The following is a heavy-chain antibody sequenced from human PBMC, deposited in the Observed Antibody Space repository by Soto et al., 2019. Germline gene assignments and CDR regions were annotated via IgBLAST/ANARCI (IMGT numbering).Heavy chain of an antibody. CDR3: TRHSDRGWSTIDY. Sequence: GEARKISCKGSGYSFAAYWIGWVRQMPGKGLEWMGIIYPSDSDTRYSPSLQGQVTISADKSISTAYLQWSSLKASDTAIYYCTRHSDRGWSTIDYWGQGTLVTVSS. D-gene: IGHD6-19*01. V-gene: IGHV5-51*01. J-gene: IGHJ4*02. CDR1: GYSFAAYW. CDR2: IYPSDSDT.